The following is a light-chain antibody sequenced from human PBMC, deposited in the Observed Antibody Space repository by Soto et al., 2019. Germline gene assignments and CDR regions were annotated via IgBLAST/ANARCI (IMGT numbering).Light chain of an antibody. CDR3: QHYNSYSEA. V-gene: IGKV1-5*03. Sequence: DIQMTQAPSTLSGSVADRVTITCRASQTISGWLAWYHQKPGKAPKLLIYKASTLKSGVPSRFSGSGSGTEFTLTISTLQPDDCATYYCQHYNSYSEAFGQGTKVDI. CDR2: KAS. CDR1: QTISGW. J-gene: IGKJ1*01.